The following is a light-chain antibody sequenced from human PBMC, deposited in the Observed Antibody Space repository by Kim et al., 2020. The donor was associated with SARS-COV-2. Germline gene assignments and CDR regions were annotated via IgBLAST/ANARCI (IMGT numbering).Light chain of an antibody. V-gene: IGKV2-30*02. J-gene: IGKJ5*01. CDR2: KVS. CDR3: MQGTHWPIT. CDR1: QSLVHSDGNTH. Sequence: DVVVTQSPLSLPVTLGQSASISCRSSQSLVHSDGNTHVNWFRQSPGQSPRRLIYKVSDRDSGVPDRFSGSGSGTDFTLQISRVEDEDFGIDYCMQGTHWPITFGEERRLGIK.